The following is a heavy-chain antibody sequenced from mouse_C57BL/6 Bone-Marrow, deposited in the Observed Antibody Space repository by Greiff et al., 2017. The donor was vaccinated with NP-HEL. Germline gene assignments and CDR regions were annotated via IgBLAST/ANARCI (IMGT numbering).Heavy chain of an antibody. D-gene: IGHD2-1*01. J-gene: IGHJ2*01. CDR1: GYTFTSYG. CDR3: ARGRGNRFDY. Sequence: QVQLQQSGAELARPGASVKLSCKASGYTFTSYGISWVKQRTGQGLEWIGEIYPRSGNTYYNEKFKGKATLTADKSSSTAYMELRSLTSEDSAVYFCARGRGNRFDYWGQGTTLTVSS. CDR2: IYPRSGNT. V-gene: IGHV1-81*01.